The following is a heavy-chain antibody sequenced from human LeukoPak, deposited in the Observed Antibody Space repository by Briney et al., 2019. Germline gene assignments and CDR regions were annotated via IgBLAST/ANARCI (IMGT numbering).Heavy chain of an antibody. CDR3: ARKPPSGPGYYYSYGMDV. CDR2: IYYSGST. Sequence: PSETLSLTCTVSGGSISGYYWSWIRQTPGKGLEWIGYIYYSGSTNYNPSLKSRVTISVDTSKNQFSLKLSSVTAADTAVYYCARKPPSGPGYYYSYGMDVWGQGTTVTVSS. CDR1: GGSISGYY. J-gene: IGHJ6*02. V-gene: IGHV4-59*08.